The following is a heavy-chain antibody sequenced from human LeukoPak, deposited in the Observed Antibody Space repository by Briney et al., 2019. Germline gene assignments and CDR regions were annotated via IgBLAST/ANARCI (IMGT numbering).Heavy chain of an antibody. V-gene: IGHV3-21*01. Sequence: PGGSLSLSCAASGFTFSSYSMNWIRQPPGKGLEWVSSISSSGSYIYYADSVKGRFTISRDNAKNSLYLQMNSLRAEDTAVYYCARRGEKYYYDSSGYYYYYYYGMDVWGQGTTVTVSS. J-gene: IGHJ6*02. D-gene: IGHD3-22*01. CDR2: ISSSGSYI. CDR3: ARRGEKYYYDSSGYYYYYYYGMDV. CDR1: GFTFSSYS.